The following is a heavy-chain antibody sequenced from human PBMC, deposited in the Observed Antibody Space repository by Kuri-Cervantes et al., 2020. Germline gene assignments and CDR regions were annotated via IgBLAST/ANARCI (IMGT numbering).Heavy chain of an antibody. Sequence: ASVKVSCKASGYTFTGYYMHWVRQAPGQGLEWMGWINPNSGGTNYAQKFQGRVTMTRDTSISTAYMELSRLRSDDTAVYYCARGRGWFGELIHYWGQETLVTVSS. D-gene: IGHD3-10*01. CDR1: GYTFTGYY. CDR3: ARGRGWFGELIHY. CDR2: INPNSGGT. V-gene: IGHV1-2*02. J-gene: IGHJ4*01.